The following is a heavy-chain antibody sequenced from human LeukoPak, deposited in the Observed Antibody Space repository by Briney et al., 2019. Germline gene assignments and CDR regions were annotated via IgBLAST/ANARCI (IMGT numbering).Heavy chain of an antibody. Sequence: GGSLRLSCAASGFTFSNYGMHWVRQAPGKGLEWVAFVRSDGGIKYYADSVKGRFTISRDNSRTTVYLQMNSLRAEDTAVYHCAKDPPAAYFDYWGQGTLVTVSS. CDR1: GFTFSNYG. V-gene: IGHV3-30*02. J-gene: IGHJ4*02. D-gene: IGHD2-2*01. CDR2: VRSDGGIK. CDR3: AKDPPAAYFDY.